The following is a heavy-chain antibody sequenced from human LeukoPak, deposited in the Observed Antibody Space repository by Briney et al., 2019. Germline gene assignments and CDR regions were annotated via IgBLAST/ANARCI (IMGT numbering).Heavy chain of an antibody. CDR2: VYHNGTT. CDR3: ARARGRNCCLLEY. Sequence: SETLSLTCAVSGDSITSSYWNWVRQSPEKGLEWIGFVYHNGTTSYSPSLKSRVSTSLDMSQNHFSLRLTSVTAADTATYYCARARGRNCCLLEYWGQGLPVIVSS. V-gene: IGHV4-59*01. CDR1: GDSITSSY. J-gene: IGHJ4*02. D-gene: IGHD1-14*01.